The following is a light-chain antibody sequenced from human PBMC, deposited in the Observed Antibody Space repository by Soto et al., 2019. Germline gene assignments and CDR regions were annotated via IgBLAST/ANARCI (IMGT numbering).Light chain of an antibody. CDR3: QQYGRG. CDR2: GAS. Sequence: EIVLTQSPCTLSLSPGERATLSCRASQSVSSSYLAWYQQKPGQAPRLLIYGASSRATGIPDRFSGSGSGTDFTLTISRLEPEDFAVYYCQQYGRGFGQGTKVDSK. V-gene: IGKV3-20*01. J-gene: IGKJ1*01. CDR1: QSVSSSY.